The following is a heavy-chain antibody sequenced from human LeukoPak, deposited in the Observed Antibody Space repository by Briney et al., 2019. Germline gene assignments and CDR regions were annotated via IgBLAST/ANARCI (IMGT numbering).Heavy chain of an antibody. CDR3: ARYYGSGSYLDYYYYMDV. J-gene: IGHJ6*03. CDR1: GGSISSYY. D-gene: IGHD3-10*01. Sequence: KASETLSLTCTVSGGSISSYYWSWIRQPPGKGLEWIGEINHSGSTNYNPSLKSRVTVSVDTSKNQFSLKLSSVTAADTAVYYCARYYGSGSYLDYYYYMDVWGKGTTVTVSS. CDR2: INHSGST. V-gene: IGHV4-34*01.